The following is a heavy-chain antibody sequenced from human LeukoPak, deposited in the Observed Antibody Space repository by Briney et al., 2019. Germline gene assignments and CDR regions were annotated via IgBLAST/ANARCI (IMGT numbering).Heavy chain of an antibody. CDR2: IVSDGSNT. Sequence: GGSLRLSCAASGFTFSSYWMNWVRHVPGKGLAWVSRIVSDGSNTNYADSVKGRFTISRDNAKNTLYLQMNSLRVEDTAVYYCARGRPHGNDYRGQGTLVTVSS. D-gene: IGHD4-23*01. CDR3: ARGRPHGNDY. CDR1: GFTFSSYW. J-gene: IGHJ4*02. V-gene: IGHV3-74*01.